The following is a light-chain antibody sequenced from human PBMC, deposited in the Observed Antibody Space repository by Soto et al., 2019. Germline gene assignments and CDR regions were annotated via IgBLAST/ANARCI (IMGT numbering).Light chain of an antibody. CDR1: QSVSSTS. CDR3: QQYEGSPPWT. V-gene: IGKV3-20*01. J-gene: IGKJ1*01. CDR2: GAS. Sequence: EIVLTQSPGTLSFSPEARATLSCRASQSVSSTSLAWYQQKPGQAPRLLIYGASNMATGIPDRFSGSGSGTDFTLTSSRLEPEDCAVYYCQQYEGSPPWTCGLGTKVEFQ.